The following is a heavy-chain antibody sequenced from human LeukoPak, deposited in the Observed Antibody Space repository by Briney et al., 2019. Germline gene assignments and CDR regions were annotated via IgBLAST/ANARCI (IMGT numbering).Heavy chain of an antibody. J-gene: IGHJ4*02. D-gene: IGHD6-6*01. CDR3: VKRYSISSGVY. CDR2: ISGSGGST. V-gene: IGHV3-23*01. Sequence: GGSLRLSSAAPVFTSSNYAMSWGRQGPGKGLEWVSAISGSGGSTYYADSVKGRFTISRDNSKNTLFMQVSSLRAEDTAVYYCVKRYSISSGVYWGQGTLVTVSS. CDR1: VFTSSNYA.